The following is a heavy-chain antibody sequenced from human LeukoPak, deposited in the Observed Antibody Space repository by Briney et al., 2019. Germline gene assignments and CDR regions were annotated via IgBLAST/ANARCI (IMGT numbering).Heavy chain of an antibody. D-gene: IGHD3-22*01. CDR1: GGSFSGYY. Sequence: SETLSLTCAVYGGSFSGYYWSWIRQPPGKGLEWIGSIYYSGSTYYNPSLKSRVTISVDTSKNQFSLKLSSVTAADTAVYYCARDLAYYYDSSGYYRPNWYFDLWGRGTLVTVSS. CDR3: ARDLAYYYDSSGYYRPNWYFDL. J-gene: IGHJ2*01. CDR2: IYYSGST. V-gene: IGHV4-34*01.